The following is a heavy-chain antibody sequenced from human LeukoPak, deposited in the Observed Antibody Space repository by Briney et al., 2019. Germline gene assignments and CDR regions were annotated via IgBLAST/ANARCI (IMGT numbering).Heavy chain of an antibody. J-gene: IGHJ3*02. Sequence: GGSLRLSCAASGFIFSSHGMNWVRQAPGKGLEWVGRIKSKTDGGTTDYAAPVKGRFSISRDDSKNTLYLQMNSLKTEDTAVYYCTTDQSGGSYPLDAFDIWGQGTMVTVSS. CDR1: GFIFSSHG. CDR3: TTDQSGGSYPLDAFDI. V-gene: IGHV3-15*01. D-gene: IGHD1-26*01. CDR2: IKSKTDGGTT.